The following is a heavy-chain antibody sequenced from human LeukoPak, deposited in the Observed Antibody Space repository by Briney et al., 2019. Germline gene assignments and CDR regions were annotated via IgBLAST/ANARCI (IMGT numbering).Heavy chain of an antibody. D-gene: IGHD1-26*01. CDR2: IKQDGSVT. CDR1: GFTFSRSW. CDR3: ARDQDSGPTHLPW. Sequence: GGSLRLSCAASGFTFSRSWMTWVRQAPGKGLEWVANIKQDGSVTYYVDSVKGRFTISRDNAKNSVYLQMNILRAEDTAVYFCARDQDSGPTHLPWWGQGTLVTVSS. J-gene: IGHJ4*02. V-gene: IGHV3-7*01.